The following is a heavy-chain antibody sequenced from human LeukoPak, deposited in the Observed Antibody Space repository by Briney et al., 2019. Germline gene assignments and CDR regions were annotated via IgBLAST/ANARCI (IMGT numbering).Heavy chain of an antibody. V-gene: IGHV4-34*01. Sequence: PSDTLSLTCAVYGGSFSGYYWSWIRQPPGKGLEWIGEINHSGSTNYNPSLKSRVTISVDTSKNQFSLKLSSVTAADTAVYYCARGYSSPYCSSTSCEYDGFDYWGQGTLVTVSS. CDR3: ARGYSSPYCSSTSCEYDGFDY. CDR1: GGSFSGYY. D-gene: IGHD2-2*01. CDR2: INHSGST. J-gene: IGHJ4*02.